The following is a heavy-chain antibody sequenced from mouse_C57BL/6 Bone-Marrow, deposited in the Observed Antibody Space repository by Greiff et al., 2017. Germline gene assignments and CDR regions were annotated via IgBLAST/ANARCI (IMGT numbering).Heavy chain of an antibody. J-gene: IGHJ4*01. V-gene: IGHV1-74*01. Sequence: QVQLQQPGAELVKPGASVKVSCKASGYTFTSYWMHWVKQRPGQGLEWIGRIHPSDSDTNYNQKFKGKATLTVDKSSSTAYMQLSSLTSEDSAVYYCAISFITTVVAHYYAMDYWGQGTSVTVSS. CDR2: IHPSDSDT. CDR1: GYTFTSYW. CDR3: AISFITTVVAHYYAMDY. D-gene: IGHD1-1*01.